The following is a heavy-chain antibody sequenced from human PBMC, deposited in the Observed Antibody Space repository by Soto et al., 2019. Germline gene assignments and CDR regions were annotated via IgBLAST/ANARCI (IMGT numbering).Heavy chain of an antibody. J-gene: IGHJ6*03. CDR1: GGSFSGYY. CDR3: ARSVPPGILAAPPYYYYYYMDV. V-gene: IGHV4-34*01. D-gene: IGHD6-6*01. CDR2: INHSGST. Sequence: SETLSLTCAVYGGSFSGYYWSWIRQPPGKGLEWIGEINHSGSTNYNPSLKSRVTISVDTSKNQFSLKLSSVTAADTAVYYCARSVPPGILAAPPYYYYYYMDVWGKGTTVTVSS.